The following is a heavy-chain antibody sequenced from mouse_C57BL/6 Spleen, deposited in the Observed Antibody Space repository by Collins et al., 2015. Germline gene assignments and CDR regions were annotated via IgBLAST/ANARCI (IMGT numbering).Heavy chain of an antibody. CDR2: ISSGGSYT. J-gene: IGHJ3*01. V-gene: IGHV5-6*01. CDR3: ARGLTTGFAY. CDR1: GFTFSSYG. Sequence: EVQLVESGGDLVKPGGSLKLSCAASGFTFSSYGMSWVRQTPDKRLEWVATISSGGSYTYYPDSVKGRFTISRDNAKNTLYLQMSSLKSEDTAMYYCARGLTTGFAYWGQGTLVTVSA. D-gene: IGHD1-1*01.